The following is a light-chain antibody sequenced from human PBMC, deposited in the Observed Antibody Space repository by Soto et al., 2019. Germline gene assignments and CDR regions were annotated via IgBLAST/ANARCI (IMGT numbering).Light chain of an antibody. CDR2: KAS. Sequence: DIQMTQSPSTLSASVGDRVTITCRASQSISIWLAWYQQKPGKAPKILIYKASSLESGVPPRFSGSGSWTEFTLTISSLQPDDFSTYYCQQYSTYPPRTFGQGTKVEIK. J-gene: IGKJ1*01. CDR3: QQYSTYPPRT. V-gene: IGKV1-5*03. CDR1: QSISIW.